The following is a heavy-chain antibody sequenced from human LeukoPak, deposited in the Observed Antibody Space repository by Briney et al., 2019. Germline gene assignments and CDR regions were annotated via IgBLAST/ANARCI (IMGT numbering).Heavy chain of an antibody. CDR2: IRSDSSYK. CDR3: ARDRGVSGNYYDY. D-gene: IGHD3-10*01. V-gene: IGHV3-30*02. J-gene: IGHJ4*02. Sequence: GGSLRLSCVASGFSFRNYGMHWVRQAPGKGLEWVTFIRSDSSYKYYADSVKGRFTTSRDNSKSTLDLQMNSLRPEDAALYYCARDRGVSGNYYDYWGQGTLVTVSS. CDR1: GFSFRNYG.